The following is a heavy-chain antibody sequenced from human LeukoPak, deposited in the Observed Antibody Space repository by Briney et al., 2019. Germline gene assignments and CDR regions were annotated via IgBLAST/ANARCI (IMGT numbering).Heavy chain of an antibody. CDR1: GGSFSGYY. D-gene: IGHD3-22*01. CDR3: AREPYYYDSSSYPWDY. CDR2: INHSGST. Sequence: SETLSLTCAVYGGSFSGYYWSWIRQPPGKGLEWIGEINHSGSTNYNPSLKSRVTISVDTSKNQFSLKLSSVTAADTAVYYCAREPYYYDSSSYPWDYWGQGTLVTVSS. J-gene: IGHJ4*02. V-gene: IGHV4-34*01.